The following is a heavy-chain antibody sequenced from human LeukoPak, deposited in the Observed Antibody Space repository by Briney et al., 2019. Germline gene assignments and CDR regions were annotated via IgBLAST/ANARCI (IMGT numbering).Heavy chain of an antibody. Sequence: PGGSLRLSCAASGFTFSSYAMHWVRQAPGKGLEWVTVILYDGSNKYYADSVKGRFTISRDNSKNTLYLQMNSLRAEDTAVYYCARGGVDSSSWYYFDYWGQGTLVTVSS. CDR2: ILYDGSNK. D-gene: IGHD6-13*01. V-gene: IGHV3-30*04. CDR1: GFTFSSYA. CDR3: ARGGVDSSSWYYFDY. J-gene: IGHJ4*02.